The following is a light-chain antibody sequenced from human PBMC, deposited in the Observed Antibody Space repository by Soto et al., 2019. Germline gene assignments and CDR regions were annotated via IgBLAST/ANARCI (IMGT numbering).Light chain of an antibody. CDR3: AACDAILNVVV. CDR1: RSNIGKNT. V-gene: IGLV1-44*01. CDR2: TSN. Sequence: QSVLTQPPSVSGTPGQTVTISCSGARSNIGKNTLNWFQQLPGTAPNLLISTSNHRPSGVRDRFSGSKSGTSASLTISGLRSDDEADYYCAACDAILNVVVFGGGTKLTVL. J-gene: IGLJ2*01.